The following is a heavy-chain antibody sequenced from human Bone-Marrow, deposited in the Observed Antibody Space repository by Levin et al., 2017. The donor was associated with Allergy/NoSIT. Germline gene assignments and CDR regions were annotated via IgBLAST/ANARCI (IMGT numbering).Heavy chain of an antibody. CDR3: ARGIKKYGGHFWSGHQYFDY. CDR1: GGTFSSYA. D-gene: IGHD3-3*02. CDR2: IIPILGIA. V-gene: IGHV1-69*04. J-gene: IGHJ4*02. Sequence: SVKVSCKASGGTFSSYAISWVRQAPGQGLEWMGRIIPILGIANYAQKFQGRVTITEDKSTSTAYMELSSLRSEDTAVYYCARGIKKYGGHFWSGHQYFDYWGQGTLVTVSS.